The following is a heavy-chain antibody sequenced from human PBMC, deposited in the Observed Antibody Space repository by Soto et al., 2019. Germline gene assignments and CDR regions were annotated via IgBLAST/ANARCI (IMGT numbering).Heavy chain of an antibody. J-gene: IGHJ3*02. Sequence: ASVPVACKASGYTITGYGVSWVRQAPGQGLEWMGWISAYNGNTNYAQKLQGRVTMTTETSTCIAYMELRSLRSDDMAVYYCARVLLWFGELGDAFDIWGQGTMVTVSS. CDR1: GYTITGYG. CDR2: ISAYNGNT. D-gene: IGHD3-10*01. V-gene: IGHV1-18*03. CDR3: ARVLLWFGELGDAFDI.